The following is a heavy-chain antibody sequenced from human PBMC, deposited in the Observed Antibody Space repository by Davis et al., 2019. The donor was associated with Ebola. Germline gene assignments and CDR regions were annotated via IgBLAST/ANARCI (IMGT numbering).Heavy chain of an antibody. Sequence: HSQTLSLTCSISGDSVSGHSGAWNWIRQSPSRGLEWLGRTYYTSKWYNDYAVSVKSRITISPDTSKNQLSLQLDSVTPEDTAVYYCARGWLRSSFDYWGQGTLVTVSS. CDR2: TYYTSKWYN. CDR3: ARGWLRSSFDY. D-gene: IGHD5-12*01. CDR1: GDSVSGHSGA. J-gene: IGHJ4*02. V-gene: IGHV6-1*01.